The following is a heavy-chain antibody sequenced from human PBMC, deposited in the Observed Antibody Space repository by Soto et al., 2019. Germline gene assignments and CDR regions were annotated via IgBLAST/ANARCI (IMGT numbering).Heavy chain of an antibody. D-gene: IGHD3-22*01. Sequence: PGGSLRLSCAASGFTFSSYAMSWVRQAPGKGLEWVSAISGSGGSTYYADSVKGRFTISRDNSKNTLYLQMNSLRAEDTAVYYCAKDQGYYYDSSGYYSVCWGQGTLVTVSS. CDR3: AKDQGYYYDSSGYYSVC. CDR2: ISGSGGST. J-gene: IGHJ4*02. CDR1: GFTFSSYA. V-gene: IGHV3-23*01.